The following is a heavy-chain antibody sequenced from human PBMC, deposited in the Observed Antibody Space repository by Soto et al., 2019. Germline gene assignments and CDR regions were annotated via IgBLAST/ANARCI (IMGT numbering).Heavy chain of an antibody. Sequence: PWGSLRLSCAASGFTLSSYGRHWLRQATGKGLEWVGVIWYDGSNKYYADSVKGRFTISRDNSKNTLYLQMNSLRAEDTAVYYCARDCLDFWSGYKGTKYYYYGMDVWGQGTTVPVSS. J-gene: IGHJ6*02. CDR1: GFTLSSYG. CDR2: IWYDGSNK. D-gene: IGHD3-3*01. CDR3: ARDCLDFWSGYKGTKYYYYGMDV. V-gene: IGHV3-33*01.